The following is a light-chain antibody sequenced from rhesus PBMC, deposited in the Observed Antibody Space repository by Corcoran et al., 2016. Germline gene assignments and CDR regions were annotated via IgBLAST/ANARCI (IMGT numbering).Light chain of an antibody. CDR1: QTNSSY. V-gene: IGKV1-44*01. CDR2: AAS. CDR3: QQHNSHPRT. Sequence: DIQMTQSPSSLSASVGDRVTITCRASQTNSSYLAWYQQKPGKVPKLLIYAASSLESGVPSRFSGSGSGTEFTLTISSLQPEDFATYYCQQHNSHPRTFGQGTKVEIK. J-gene: IGKJ1*01.